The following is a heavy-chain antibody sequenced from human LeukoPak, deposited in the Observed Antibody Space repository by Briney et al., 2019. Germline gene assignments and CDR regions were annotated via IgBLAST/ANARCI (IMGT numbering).Heavy chain of an antibody. CDR2: INPNSGGT. D-gene: IGHD3-22*01. V-gene: IGHV1-2*02. CDR3: ARDRDYDSSFDY. J-gene: IGHJ4*02. CDR1: GYTFTGYY. Sequence: ASVKVSCKASGYTFTGYYMHWVRQAPGQGLEWMGWINPNSGGTNYAQKFQGRVTMTRDTSISTAYMELSRLRSDDTAVYYCARDRDYDSSFDYWGQGTLVTVSP.